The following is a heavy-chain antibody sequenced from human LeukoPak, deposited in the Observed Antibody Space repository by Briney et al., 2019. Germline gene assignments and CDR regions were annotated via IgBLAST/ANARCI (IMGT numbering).Heavy chain of an antibody. CDR3: AKGDTPDNSYNYFAP. D-gene: IGHD1-1*01. CDR2: ISYSGDGT. V-gene: IGHV3-23*01. CDR1: GFTFSSYA. Sequence: PGGSLRLSCAASGFTFSSYAMHWVRQAPGKGLEGVSSISYSGDGTKYADSVKGRCTISREDSKNTLYLQMNSRKAPDMAVYYCAKGDTPDNSYNYFAPWGQGTLVTVSS. J-gene: IGHJ5*02.